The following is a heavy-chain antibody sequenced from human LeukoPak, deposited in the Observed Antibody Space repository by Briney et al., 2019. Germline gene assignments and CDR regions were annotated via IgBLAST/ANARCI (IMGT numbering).Heavy chain of an antibody. CDR3: ARETYCSSTSCYYYYYGMDV. V-gene: IGHV3-30*04. CDR2: ISYDGSNK. CDR1: GFTFSSYA. J-gene: IGHJ6*02. Sequence: QSGGSLRLSCAASGFTFSSYAMHWVRQAPGKGLEWVAVISYDGSNKYYADSVKGRFTISRDNSKNTLYLQMNSLRAEDTAVYYCARETYCSSTSCYYYYYGMDVWGQGTTVTVSS. D-gene: IGHD2-2*01.